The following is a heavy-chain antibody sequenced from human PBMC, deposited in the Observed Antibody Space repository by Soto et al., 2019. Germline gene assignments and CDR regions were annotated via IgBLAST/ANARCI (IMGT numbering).Heavy chain of an antibody. CDR1: GGSISSGDYY. CDR2: ISHSGST. Sequence: QVQLQESGPGLVKPSQTLSLTYTVSGGSISSGDYYWSWIRQPPGKGREWIGYISHSGSTYYNPSLKSRVTISADTSKNQFSLKLRSVTAADTAVYYCARESPDGARLDPLGQGTLVTASS. CDR3: ARESPDGARLDP. V-gene: IGHV4-30-4*01. J-gene: IGHJ5*02.